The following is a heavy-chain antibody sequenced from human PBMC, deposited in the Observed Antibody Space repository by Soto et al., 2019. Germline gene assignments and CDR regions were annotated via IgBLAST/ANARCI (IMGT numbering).Heavy chain of an antibody. Sequence: XESLKVSWKCSGNSCTSYWISLVLQMPGKGLEWMGRIDPSDSYTNYSPSFQGHVTISADKSISTAYLQWSSLKASDTAMYYCARNADNRSGWYRYYYGMDVWGQGTTVTVSS. D-gene: IGHD6-19*01. V-gene: IGHV5-10-1*01. CDR3: ARNADNRSGWYRYYYGMDV. CDR2: IDPSDSYT. J-gene: IGHJ6*02. CDR1: GNSCTSYW.